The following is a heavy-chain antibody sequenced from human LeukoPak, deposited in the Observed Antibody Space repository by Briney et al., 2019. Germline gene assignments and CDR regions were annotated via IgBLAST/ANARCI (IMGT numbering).Heavy chain of an antibody. V-gene: IGHV3-48*03. CDR3: ARDGDPNFGPDWFDP. CDR2: ISSSGSTI. J-gene: IGHJ5*02. Sequence: GGSLRLSCAASGFTFSSYEMNWVRQAPGKGLEWVSYISSSGSTIYYADSVKGRFTISRDNAKNSLYLQIDSLRAEDTAVYYCARDGDPNFGPDWFDPWGQGTLVTVSS. D-gene: IGHD3-10*01. CDR1: GFTFSSYE.